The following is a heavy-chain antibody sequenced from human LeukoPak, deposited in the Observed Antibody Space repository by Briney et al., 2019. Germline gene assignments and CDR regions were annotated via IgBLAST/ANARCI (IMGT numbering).Heavy chain of an antibody. CDR3: VSLHGDNIRKGFDR. J-gene: IGHJ5*02. CDR2: IGNKPTGYTT. V-gene: IGHV3-72*01. D-gene: IGHD4/OR15-4a*01. CDR1: GFTFSSYG. Sequence: GGSLRLSCAASGFTFSSYGMSWVRQAPGKALEWVGRIGNKPTGYTTTYAASVKGRFTFSRDDSKNSVYLQMKSLTREETAIYYCVSLHGDNIRKGFDRWGEGRLVTV.